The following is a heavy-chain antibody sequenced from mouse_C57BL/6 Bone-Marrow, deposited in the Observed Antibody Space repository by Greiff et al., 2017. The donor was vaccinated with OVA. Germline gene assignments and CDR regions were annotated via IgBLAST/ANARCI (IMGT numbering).Heavy chain of an antibody. CDR3: APGGYGYPYAMDY. J-gene: IGHJ4*01. D-gene: IGHD2-2*01. CDR1: GYTFTSSW. Sequence: QVQLKESGAELAKPGASVTLSCKASGYTFTSSWMHFVNQRPGPVLELIGYINPSSGYTKYNQKFKDKATLTADKSSSTAYMQLSSLTYEDSAVYYCAPGGYGYPYAMDYWGQGTSVTVSS. CDR2: INPSSGYT. V-gene: IGHV1-7*01.